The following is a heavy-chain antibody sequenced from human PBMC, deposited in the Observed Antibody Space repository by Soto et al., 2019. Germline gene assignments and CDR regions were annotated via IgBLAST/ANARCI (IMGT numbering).Heavy chain of an antibody. CDR1: GFTFDDYA. J-gene: IGHJ4*02. V-gene: IGHV3-9*01. Sequence: ESGGGLVQPGRSLRLSCAASGFTFDDYAMHWVRQAPGKGLEWVSGFSWNSGSIGYADSVKGRFTISRDNAKNSLYLQMNSLRAEDTALYYCAKDPADFWSGYWDYWGQGTLVTVSS. CDR2: FSWNSGSI. CDR3: AKDPADFWSGYWDY. D-gene: IGHD3-3*01.